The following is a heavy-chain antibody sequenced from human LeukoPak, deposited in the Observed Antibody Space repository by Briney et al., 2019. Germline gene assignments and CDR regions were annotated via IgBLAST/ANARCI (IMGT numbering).Heavy chain of an antibody. V-gene: IGHV4-34*01. CDR2: INHSGWT. CDR3: ARSLLWPTGASES. Sequence: SETLSLTCAVYGGFFGGYYWTWIRQSPGKGLEWIGEINHSGWTNYNPSLESRVTISLDASRTQFSLKMNSLTAADTAVYFCARSLLWPTGASESWGQGTTVTVSS. D-gene: IGHD2-8*02. J-gene: IGHJ3*02. CDR1: GGFFGGYY.